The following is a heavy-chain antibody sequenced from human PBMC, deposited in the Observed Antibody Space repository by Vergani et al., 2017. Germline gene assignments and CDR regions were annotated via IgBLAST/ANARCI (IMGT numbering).Heavy chain of an antibody. CDR3: ARDRYYLGSGSYPYFYYYGLDV. CDR1: GFTFSSYW. D-gene: IGHD3-10*01. CDR2: INTDGSWT. J-gene: IGHJ6*02. Sequence: EVQLVESGGGLVQPGGSLRLSCAASGFTFSSYWMHWVRHTPEKGLVWVSRINTDGSWTTYADSVKGRFTISRDNAKNTLYLQMNSLRVEETGVYYCARDRYYLGSGSYPYFYYYGLDVWGQGTAVTVSS. V-gene: IGHV3-74*01.